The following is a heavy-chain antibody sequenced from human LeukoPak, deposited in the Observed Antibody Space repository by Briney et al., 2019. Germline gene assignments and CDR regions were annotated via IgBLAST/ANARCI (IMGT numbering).Heavy chain of an antibody. Sequence: PGGSLRLSCTASGFTFENFGFPWVRRAPGRGLEWLAAISFDGSNTFYTDSVTGRFTISRDNSKNTLYLQMNSLRGEDTAVYHCAKDPATLTYYFDSWGQGTLVTVSS. CDR2: ISFDGSNT. CDR3: AKDPATLTYYFDS. J-gene: IGHJ4*02. CDR1: GFTFENFG. D-gene: IGHD4-4*01. V-gene: IGHV3-30*18.